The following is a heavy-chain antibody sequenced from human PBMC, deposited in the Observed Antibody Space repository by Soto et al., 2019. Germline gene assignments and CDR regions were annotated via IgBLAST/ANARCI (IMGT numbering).Heavy chain of an antibody. CDR1: GYSFTSYW. Sequence: GESLKISCKGSGYSFTSYWISWVRQMPGKGLEWMGRIDPSESYTNYSLSFKGHVTISADKSISTAYLQWSSLKASDTAMYYCARHVNGILPGSNFDYWGQGTLVTVSS. CDR3: ARHVNGILPGSNFDY. D-gene: IGHD3-9*01. CDR2: IDPSESYT. J-gene: IGHJ4*02. V-gene: IGHV5-10-1*01.